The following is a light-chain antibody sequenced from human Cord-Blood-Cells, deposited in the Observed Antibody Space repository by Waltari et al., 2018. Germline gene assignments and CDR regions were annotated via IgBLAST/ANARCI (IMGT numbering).Light chain of an antibody. CDR2: GAS. CDR1: QSVSSN. Sequence: DIVMTQSPSTLSVSPGERATLSCRASQSVSSNLACYQQKPGQAPRLLIYGASTRANGIPATIIGSGSATAYSLTISSLQSEDFAAYYCQQQNNWTPITFGQGTRLEIK. V-gene: IGKV3-15*01. J-gene: IGKJ5*01. CDR3: QQQNNWTPIT.